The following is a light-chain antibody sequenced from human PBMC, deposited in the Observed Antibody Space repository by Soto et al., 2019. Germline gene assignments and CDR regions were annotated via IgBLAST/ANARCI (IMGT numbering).Light chain of an antibody. Sequence: QPVLTQSPSASASLGASVKFTCTLSSGHSSYAIAWHQQQPEKGPRYLMKLNSDGSHNKGDGIPDRFSGSSSGAERYLTISGLQSEDEADYYCQTWDTGSVIFGGGTKLTV. J-gene: IGLJ2*01. V-gene: IGLV4-69*01. CDR1: SGHSSYA. CDR2: LNSDGSH. CDR3: QTWDTGSVI.